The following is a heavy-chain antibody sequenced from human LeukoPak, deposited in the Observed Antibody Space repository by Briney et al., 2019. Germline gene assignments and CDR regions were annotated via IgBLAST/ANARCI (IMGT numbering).Heavy chain of an antibody. CDR3: ARAYDFWSGYFDY. Sequence: SETLSLTCTVSGGSISSYYWSWIRQPPGKGLEWIGYICYSGSTNYNPSLKSRVTISVDTSKNQFSLKLSSVTAADTAVYYCARAYDFWSGYFDYWGQGTLVTVSS. CDR2: ICYSGST. V-gene: IGHV4-59*01. D-gene: IGHD3-3*01. CDR1: GGSISSYY. J-gene: IGHJ4*02.